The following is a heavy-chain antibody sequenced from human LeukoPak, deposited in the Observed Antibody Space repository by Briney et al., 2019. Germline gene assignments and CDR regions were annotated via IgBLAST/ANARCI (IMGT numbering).Heavy chain of an antibody. Sequence: PGRSLRLSCAASGFTFSSYSMNWVRQAPGKGLEWVSYISSSGSTIYYADSVKGRFTISRDNGKNSLYLQMSSLRDGDTAVYFCARDSGTYSTQYWGQGTLVTVSS. CDR3: ARDSGTYSTQY. CDR1: GFTFSSYS. J-gene: IGHJ4*02. D-gene: IGHD1-26*01. V-gene: IGHV3-48*02. CDR2: ISSSGSTI.